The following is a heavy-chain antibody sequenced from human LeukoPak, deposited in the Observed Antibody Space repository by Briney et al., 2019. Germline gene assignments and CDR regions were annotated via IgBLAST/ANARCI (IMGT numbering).Heavy chain of an antibody. CDR1: GYTFTGYY. Sequence: ASVKVSCKASGYTFTGYYMHWVRQAPGQGLEWMGWINPNSGGTNYAQKFQGRVTMARDTSISTAYMELSRLRSDDTAVYYSARDGYSGYDPFDYWGQGTLVTVSS. CDR3: ARDGYSGYDPFDY. D-gene: IGHD5-12*01. CDR2: INPNSGGT. V-gene: IGHV1-2*02. J-gene: IGHJ4*02.